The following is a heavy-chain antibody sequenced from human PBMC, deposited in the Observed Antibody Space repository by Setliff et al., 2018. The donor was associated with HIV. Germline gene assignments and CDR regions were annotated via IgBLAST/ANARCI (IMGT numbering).Heavy chain of an antibody. CDR2: INPSGGST. D-gene: IGHD5-12*01. CDR3: ARDAGYIGSSWDR. J-gene: IGHJ4*02. CDR1: GGTFSSFV. Sequence: GASVKVSCKTSGGTFSSFVITWVRQAPGQGLEWMGIINPSGGSTSYAQKFQGRVTMTRDTSTSTVYMELRSLTSKDTAMYYCARDAGYIGSSWDRWGQGTLVTVS. V-gene: IGHV1-46*01.